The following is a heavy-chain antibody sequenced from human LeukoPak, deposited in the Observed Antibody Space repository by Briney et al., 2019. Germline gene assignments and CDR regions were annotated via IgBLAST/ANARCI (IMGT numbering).Heavy chain of an antibody. D-gene: IGHD3-10*01. CDR1: GFTFSTYA. CDR3: ARDDYYGSGSYYQH. V-gene: IGHV3-48*03. J-gene: IGHJ1*01. CDR2: ISSSGSTI. Sequence: GGSLRLSCAASGFTFSTYAMTWVRQAPGKGLEWVSYISSSGSTIYYADSVKGRFTISRDNAKNSLYLQMNSLRAEDTAVYYCARDDYYGSGSYYQHWGQGTLVTVSS.